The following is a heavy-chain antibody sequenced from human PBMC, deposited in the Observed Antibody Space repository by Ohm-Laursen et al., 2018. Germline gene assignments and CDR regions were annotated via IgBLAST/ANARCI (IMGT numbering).Heavy chain of an antibody. CDR3: AKDSSGFAFDY. J-gene: IGHJ4*02. Sequence: SLRLSCTASGFTFDDYAMHWVRQAPGKGLEWVSGISWNSGSIGYADSVKGRFTISRDNAKNSLYLQMNSLRAEDTALYYCAKDSSGFAFDYWGQGTLVTVSS. CDR1: GFTFDDYA. D-gene: IGHD3-22*01. V-gene: IGHV3-9*01. CDR2: ISWNSGSI.